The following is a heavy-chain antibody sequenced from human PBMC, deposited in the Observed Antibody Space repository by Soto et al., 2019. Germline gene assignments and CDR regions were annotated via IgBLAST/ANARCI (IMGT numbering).Heavy chain of an antibody. J-gene: IGHJ4*01. CDR2: ISQTETT. D-gene: IGHD2-15*01. CDR1: GESFGGFY. CDR3: VHSPNVAVDH. Sequence: PSETLSLTCVVYGESFGGFYWSWVRQSPGKGLEWIGEISQTETTAYSPSLKSLVSISADTSKKQFSLTLTSVTAADTAVYYCVHSPNVAVDHWGHGTLVTVSS. V-gene: IGHV4-34*01.